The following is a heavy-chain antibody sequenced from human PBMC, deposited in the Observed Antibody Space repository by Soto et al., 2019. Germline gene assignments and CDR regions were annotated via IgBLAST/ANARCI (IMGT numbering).Heavy chain of an antibody. V-gene: IGHV3-23*01. CDR2: ISGSGGST. Sequence: QTGGSLRLSCAASGFTFSSYAMSWVRQAPGKGLEWVSAISGSGGSTYYADSVKGRFTISRDNSKNTLYLQMNSLRAEDTAVYYCAKSSGYYNLGWFDPWGQGTLVTVSS. J-gene: IGHJ5*02. CDR3: AKSSGYYNLGWFDP. CDR1: GFTFSSYA. D-gene: IGHD3-3*01.